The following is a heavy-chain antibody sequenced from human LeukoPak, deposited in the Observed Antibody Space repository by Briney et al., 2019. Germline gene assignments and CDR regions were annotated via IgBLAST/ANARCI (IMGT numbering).Heavy chain of an antibody. J-gene: IGHJ4*02. CDR1: GGSISSGGYY. D-gene: IGHD3-10*01. V-gene: IGHV4-31*03. CDR3: AASDYYGSGSHSFDY. CDR2: IYYSGST. Sequence: PSETLSLTCTVSGGSISSGGYYWSWIRQHPGRGLEWIVYIYYSGSTYYNPSLKSRVTISVDTSKNQFSPKLSSVTAADTAVYYCAASDYYGSGSHSFDYWGQGTLVTVSS.